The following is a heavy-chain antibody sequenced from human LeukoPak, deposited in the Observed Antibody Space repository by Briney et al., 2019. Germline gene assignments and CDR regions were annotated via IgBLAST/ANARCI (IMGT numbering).Heavy chain of an antibody. V-gene: IGHV3-74*01. J-gene: IGHJ4*02. CDR1: GFTFSSYW. CDR3: ARVIDSGWEGELSD. D-gene: IGHD6-19*01. Sequence: GGSLRLSCAASGFTFSSYWMPWVRQAPGKGLAWVSRINSDGSTTSYADSVMGRFTISRDNAKNTLYLQVNSLRAEDTAVYYCARVIDSGWEGELSDGGQGTLVTVSS. CDR2: INSDGSTT.